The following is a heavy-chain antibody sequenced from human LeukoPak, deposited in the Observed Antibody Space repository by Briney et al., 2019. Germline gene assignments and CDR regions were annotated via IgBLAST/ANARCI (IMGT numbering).Heavy chain of an antibody. CDR2: INHSGST. J-gene: IGHJ4*02. Sequence: KPSETLSLXCAVYGGSFSGYYWSWIRQPPGKGLEWIGEINHSGSTNYNPSLKSRVTISVDTSKNQFSLKLSSVTAADTAVYYCARAPESWNNFDYWGQGTLVTVSS. CDR3: ARAPESWNNFDY. D-gene: IGHD1/OR15-1a*01. V-gene: IGHV4-34*01. CDR1: GGSFSGYY.